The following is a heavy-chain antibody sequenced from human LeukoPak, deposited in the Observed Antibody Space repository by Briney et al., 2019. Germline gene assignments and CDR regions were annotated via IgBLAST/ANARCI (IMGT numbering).Heavy chain of an antibody. CDR3: AREGYNSDWD. CDR1: GGSISSGGYY. Sequence: LSLTCTVSGGSISSGGYYWSWIRQAPGKGLEWVSYISSSGSTIYYADSVKGRFTISRDNAKNSLYLQMNSLRAEDTAVYYCAREGYNSDWDWGQGTLVTVSS. V-gene: IGHV3-11*01. D-gene: IGHD5-24*01. CDR2: ISSSGSTI. J-gene: IGHJ4*02.